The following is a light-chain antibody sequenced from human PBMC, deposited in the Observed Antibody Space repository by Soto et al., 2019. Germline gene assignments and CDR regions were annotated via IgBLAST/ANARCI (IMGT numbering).Light chain of an antibody. CDR2: DAS. Sequence: EIVLTQSPATLSLSPGESATLSCRASQSVSSSLAWYQQKPGQAPRLLIYDASNRATGIPARFSGSGSGTDFTLTISSLEPEDFAIYYCQQRINWPRTFGQGTKLEIK. J-gene: IGKJ2*01. CDR3: QQRINWPRT. V-gene: IGKV3-11*01. CDR1: QSVSSS.